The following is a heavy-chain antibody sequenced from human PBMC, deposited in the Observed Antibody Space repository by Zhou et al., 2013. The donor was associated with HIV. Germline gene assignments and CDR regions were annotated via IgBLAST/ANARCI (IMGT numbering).Heavy chain of an antibody. CDR3: ARRPEFFGYMDV. CDR1: GYTFSSYV. Sequence: QVQLVQSGSEVKKPGASVKVSCKASGYTFSSYVLNWVRQAPGQGLEWLGWISAYNGNTIYTQKLQGRVTMTTDTSTSTAYMELRSLRSDDTAVYYCARRPEFFGYMDVWGKGTTVTVSS. CDR2: ISAYNGNT. J-gene: IGHJ6*03. V-gene: IGHV1-18*01. D-gene: IGHD3-10*01.